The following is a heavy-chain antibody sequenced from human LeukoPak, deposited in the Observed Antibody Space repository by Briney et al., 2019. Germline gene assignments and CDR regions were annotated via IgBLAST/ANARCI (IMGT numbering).Heavy chain of an antibody. CDR1: GFTFSSYW. CDR2: INNDGTTT. V-gene: IGHV3-74*03. CDR3: ARDQDGVGGTIDY. J-gene: IGHJ4*02. Sequence: GGSLRLSCAASGFTFSSYWLQWVRHAPGKGLVWVSRINNDGTTTTYADSVKGRFTISRDNAKNTLYLQMNSVRAEDTAVYYCARDQDGVGGTIDYWGQGTLVTVSS. D-gene: IGHD1-26*01.